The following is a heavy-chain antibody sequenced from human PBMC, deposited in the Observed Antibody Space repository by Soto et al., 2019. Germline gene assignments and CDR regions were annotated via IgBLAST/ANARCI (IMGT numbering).Heavy chain of an antibody. CDR1: GGSISSYY. D-gene: IGHD2-21*02. CDR3: ARDIGLADCGGDCYPAGFDP. V-gene: IGHV4-4*07. Sequence: QVQLQESGPGLVKPSETLSLTCTVSGGSISSYYWSWIRPPAGKGLEWIGRIYTSGSTNYNPSLKSRVTMSVDTSKNQFARKLSSVTAADTAVYYCARDIGLADCGGDCYPAGFDPWGQGSLVTVS. CDR2: IYTSGST. J-gene: IGHJ5*02.